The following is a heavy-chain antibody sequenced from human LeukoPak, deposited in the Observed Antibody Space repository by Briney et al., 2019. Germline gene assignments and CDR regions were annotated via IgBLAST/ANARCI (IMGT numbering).Heavy chain of an antibody. CDR3: AIHQDKLSSSWYVSYFDY. CDR1: GGSISSSSYY. Sequence: PSETLSLTCTVSGGSISSSSYYWGWIRQPPGKGLEWIGSIYYSGSTYYNPSLKSRVTISVDTSKNQFSLKLSSVTAADTAVYYCAIHQDKLSSSWYVSYFDYWGQGTLVTVSS. V-gene: IGHV4-39*01. J-gene: IGHJ4*02. D-gene: IGHD6-13*01. CDR2: IYYSGST.